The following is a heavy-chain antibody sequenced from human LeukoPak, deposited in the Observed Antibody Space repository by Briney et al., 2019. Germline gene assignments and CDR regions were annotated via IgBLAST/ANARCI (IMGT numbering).Heavy chain of an antibody. CDR2: ISGSGGST. D-gene: IGHD2-15*01. Sequence: GSLSLSCAASGFTFSSYAMSWVRQAPGKGLEWVSAISGSGGSTYYADSVKGRFTISRDNSKNTLYLQMNSLRAEDTAVYYCTKDLGGSRYRDYYYYGMDVWGQGTTVTVSS. CDR3: TKDLGGSRYRDYYYYGMDV. J-gene: IGHJ6*02. CDR1: GFTFSSYA. V-gene: IGHV3-23*01.